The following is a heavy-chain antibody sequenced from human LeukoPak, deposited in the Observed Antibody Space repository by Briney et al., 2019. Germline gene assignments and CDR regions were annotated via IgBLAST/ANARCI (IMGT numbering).Heavy chain of an antibody. Sequence: PSETLSLTCAVSGGSVTTDRYLWGWLRQSPGKGLEWIGSVSHRGRQYYRSSLKSRVTISVDASNNRFSLSLKSVTAADTAVYYCARSYSSSSYFDYWGQGTLVTVSS. CDR3: ARSYSSSSYFDY. V-gene: IGHV4-39*02. CDR2: VSHRGRQ. J-gene: IGHJ4*02. CDR1: GGSVTTDRYL. D-gene: IGHD6-6*01.